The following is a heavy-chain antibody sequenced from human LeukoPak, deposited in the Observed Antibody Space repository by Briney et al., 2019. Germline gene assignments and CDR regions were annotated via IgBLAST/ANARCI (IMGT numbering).Heavy chain of an antibody. D-gene: IGHD3-10*01. CDR1: GGSFSGYY. V-gene: IGHV4-34*01. CDR3: ARDRPRLRIGSGRNNWFDP. Sequence: SETLSLTCAVYGGSFSGYYWSWIRQPPGKGLEWIGEINHSGSTNYNPSLKSRVTISVDTSKNQFSLKLSSVTAADTAVYYCARDRPRLRIGSGRNNWFDPWGQGTLVTVSS. J-gene: IGHJ5*02. CDR2: INHSGST.